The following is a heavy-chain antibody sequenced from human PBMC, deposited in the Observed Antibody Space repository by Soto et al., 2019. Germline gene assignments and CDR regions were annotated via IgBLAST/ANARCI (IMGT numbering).Heavy chain of an antibody. Sequence: GGSLRLSCAASGFTFSSYAMSWVRQAPGKGLEWVSAISGSGGSTYYADSVKGRFTISRDNSKNTLYLQMNSLRAEDTAVYYCAKDLRGAAAGTNDLDYWGQGTLVTVSS. CDR1: GFTFSSYA. V-gene: IGHV3-23*01. CDR3: AKDLRGAAAGTNDLDY. CDR2: ISGSGGST. J-gene: IGHJ4*02. D-gene: IGHD6-13*01.